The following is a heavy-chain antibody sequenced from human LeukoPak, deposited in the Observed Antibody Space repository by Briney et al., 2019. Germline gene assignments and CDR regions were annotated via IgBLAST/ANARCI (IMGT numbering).Heavy chain of an antibody. J-gene: IGHJ4*02. CDR3: ARGIAAGTRCFDY. V-gene: IGHV3-53*01. Sequence: GGSLRLSCAASGFTLSSNYMTWVRQAPGKGLEWVSLIYSAGSTYYADAVTGRFTISRDNSKNTLYLQMNSLRAEDTTVYYCARGIAAGTRCFDYWGQGTLVTVSS. CDR2: IYSAGST. D-gene: IGHD1-1*01. CDR1: GFTLSSNY.